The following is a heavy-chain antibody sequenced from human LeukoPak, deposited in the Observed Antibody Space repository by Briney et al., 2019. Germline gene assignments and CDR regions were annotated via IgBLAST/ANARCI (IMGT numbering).Heavy chain of an antibody. Sequence: SETLSLTCTVSGGPISSYYWSWIRQPPGKGLEWIGYIYYSGSTNYNPSLKSRVTISVGTSKNQFSLKLSSVTAADTAVYYCASGVTMIVGRGDAFDIWGQGTMVTVSS. V-gene: IGHV4-59*08. J-gene: IGHJ3*02. D-gene: IGHD3-22*01. CDR2: IYYSGST. CDR3: ASGVTMIVGRGDAFDI. CDR1: GGPISSYY.